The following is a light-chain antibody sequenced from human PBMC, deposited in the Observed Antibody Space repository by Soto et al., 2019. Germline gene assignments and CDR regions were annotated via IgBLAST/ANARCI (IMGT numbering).Light chain of an antibody. J-gene: IGLJ2*01. Sequence: QSALTQPASVSGSPGQSITISCTGTSSDVGAYNYVSWYQQHPRKAPKLMIYDVNIRPSGVSNRFSGSKSGNTASLTISGLQAEDEADYYCTSWTTSTTMKFGGGTKVTVL. V-gene: IGLV2-14*01. CDR2: DVN. CDR1: SSDVGAYNY. CDR3: TSWTTSTTMK.